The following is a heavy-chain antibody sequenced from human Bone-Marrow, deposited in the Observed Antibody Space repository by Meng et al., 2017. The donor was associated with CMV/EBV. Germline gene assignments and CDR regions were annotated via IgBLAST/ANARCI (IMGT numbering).Heavy chain of an antibody. J-gene: IGHJ6*02. CDR3: AKREPEVPAAMSMDV. D-gene: IGHD2-2*01. CDR2: ISSSGGST. Sequence: GESLKISCAASGFTFSTYAMTWVRQAPGMGLDWVSGISSSGGSTYYADSVKGRFTISRDNSKNTLYLQMNSLRAEDTAVYYCAKREPEVPAAMSMDVWGQGTTVTVSS. V-gene: IGHV3-23*01. CDR1: GFTFSTYA.